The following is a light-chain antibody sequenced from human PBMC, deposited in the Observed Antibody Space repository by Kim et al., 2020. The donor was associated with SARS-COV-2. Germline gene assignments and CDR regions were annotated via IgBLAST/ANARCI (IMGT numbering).Light chain of an antibody. CDR3: QQYHSYSRT. V-gene: IGKV1-5*03. J-gene: IGKJ1*01. CDR1: IGDW. CDR2: EAS. Sequence: IGDWLAWYQHKPGQAPKVLISEASNLESGVPSRFSGSRSETEFTLTINNLRPDDFATYYCQQYHSYSRTFGQGTKVDIK.